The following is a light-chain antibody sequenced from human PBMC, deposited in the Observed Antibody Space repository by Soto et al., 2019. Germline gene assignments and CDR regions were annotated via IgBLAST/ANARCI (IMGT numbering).Light chain of an antibody. J-gene: IGLJ1*01. Sequence: QSVPTQPPSASGTPGQRVTISCSGSSSNIGSNTVNWYQQLPGTAPKLLIYSNNQRPSGVPDRFSGSKSGTSASLAISWLQSEDEADYYCAAWDDSLNGYVFGTGTKLTVL. CDR1: SSNIGSNT. CDR2: SNN. V-gene: IGLV1-44*01. CDR3: AAWDDSLNGYV.